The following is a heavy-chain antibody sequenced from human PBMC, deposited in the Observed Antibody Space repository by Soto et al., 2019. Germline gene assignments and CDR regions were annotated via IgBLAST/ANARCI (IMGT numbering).Heavy chain of an antibody. CDR1: GFTFGSYF. J-gene: IGHJ6*02. V-gene: IGHV3-23*01. CDR2: VSDGGST. D-gene: IGHD5-12*01. CDR3: AKGRGQNYQYDMDV. Sequence: EVQLLESGGGLVQPGGSPRLSCAASGFTFGSYFMRWVRQTPGQGLEWVSTVSDGGSTYYADSVKGRFTVSRDNSKNMVYLQMTSLRAEDTAVYYCAKGRGQNYQYDMDVWGRGTTVIVSS.